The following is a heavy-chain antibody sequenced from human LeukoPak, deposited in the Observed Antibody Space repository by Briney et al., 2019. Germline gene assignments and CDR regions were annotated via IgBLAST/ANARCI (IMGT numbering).Heavy chain of an antibody. V-gene: IGHV3-43*01. J-gene: IGHJ4*02. CDR1: GFTFDDYV. CDR2: IGWDGVTT. CDR3: AKGSTYNILTDNLDY. Sequence: PGGSLRLSCAASGFTFDDYVMHWVRQAPGKGLEWVSLIGWDGVTTHYADSVKGRFTISRDNTKNSLYLQMNSLRNEDTAVYYCAKGSTYNILTDNLDYWGQGTLVTVPS. D-gene: IGHD3-9*01.